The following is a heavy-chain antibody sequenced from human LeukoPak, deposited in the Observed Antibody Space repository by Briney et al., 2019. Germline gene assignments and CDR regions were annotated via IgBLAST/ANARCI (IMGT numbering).Heavy chain of an antibody. CDR1: GGSMNRYY. CDR3: ARGFGMAVAGQYYFDY. D-gene: IGHD6-19*01. CDR2: IYYTGST. Sequence: SETLSLTCTVSGGSMNRYYWSWIRQPPGKGLEWIGYIYYTGSTNYNPSLKSRITISLDTSKNEFSLKLSSMTAADTAVYYCARGFGMAVAGQYYFDYWGQGSLVTVSS. J-gene: IGHJ4*02. V-gene: IGHV4-59*01.